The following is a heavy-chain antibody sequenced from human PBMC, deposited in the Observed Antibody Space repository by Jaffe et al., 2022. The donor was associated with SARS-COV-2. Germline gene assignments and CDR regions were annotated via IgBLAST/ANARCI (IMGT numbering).Heavy chain of an antibody. CDR3: ARDSGPFDGAAEHNWFDP. Sequence: QVQLVESGGGVVQPGRSLRLSCAASGFTFSSYGMHWVRQAPGKGLEWVAVIWYDGSNKYYADSVKGRFTISRDNSKNTLYLQMNSLRAEDTAVYYCARDSGPFDGAAEHNWFDPWGQGTLVTVSS. D-gene: IGHD6-25*01. CDR1: GFTFSSYG. J-gene: IGHJ5*02. CDR2: IWYDGSNK. V-gene: IGHV3-33*01.